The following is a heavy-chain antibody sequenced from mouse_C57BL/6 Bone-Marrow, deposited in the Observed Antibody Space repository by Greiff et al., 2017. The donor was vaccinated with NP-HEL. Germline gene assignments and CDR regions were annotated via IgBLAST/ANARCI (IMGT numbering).Heavy chain of an antibody. CDR3: ASEGYPAWFAY. Sequence: QVQLQQPGAELVRPGTSVKLSCKASGYTFTSYWMHWVKQRPGQGLEWIGVIDPSDSYTNYNQKFKGKATLTVDTSSSTAYMQLSSLTSEDSAVYYCASEGYPAWFAYWGQGTLVTVSA. CDR1: GYTFTSYW. J-gene: IGHJ3*01. CDR2: IDPSDSYT. D-gene: IGHD2-2*01. V-gene: IGHV1-59*01.